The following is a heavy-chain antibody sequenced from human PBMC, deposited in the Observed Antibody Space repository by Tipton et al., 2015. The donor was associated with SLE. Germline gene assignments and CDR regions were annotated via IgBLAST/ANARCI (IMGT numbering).Heavy chain of an antibody. CDR3: ARDWIMVPGVIRYYAMDV. CDR2: IYYSGST. Sequence: TLSLTCTVSGGSISSSSYYWGWIRQPPGKGLEWIGSIYYSGSTTYNPSPKSRVTISVDKSKTRFSLKLNSVTAADTAVYYCARDWIMVPGVIRYYAMDVWGQGTTVTVSS. V-gene: IGHV4-39*07. CDR1: GGSISSSSYY. J-gene: IGHJ6*02. D-gene: IGHD3-10*01.